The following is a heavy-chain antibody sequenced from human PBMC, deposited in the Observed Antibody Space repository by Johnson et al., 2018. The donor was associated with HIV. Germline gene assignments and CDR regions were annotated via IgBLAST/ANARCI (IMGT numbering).Heavy chain of an antibody. CDR2: ISYDGSNK. Sequence: QVQLVESGGGVVQSGRSLRLSCAASGFTFSSYAMHWVRQAPGKGLEWVALISYDGSNKYYADSVKGRFTISRDNSKNTLYLQMNSLRAEDTAVYYCARDGGNPRIGGQGTMVTVSS. CDR1: GFTFSSYA. J-gene: IGHJ3*02. D-gene: IGHD3-16*01. CDR3: ARDGGNPRI. V-gene: IGHV3-30*14.